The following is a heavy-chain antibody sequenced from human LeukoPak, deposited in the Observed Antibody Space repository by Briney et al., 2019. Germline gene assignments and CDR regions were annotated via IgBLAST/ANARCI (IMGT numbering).Heavy chain of an antibody. J-gene: IGHJ6*03. CDR3: ARLVGGYYYYMDV. D-gene: IGHD2-21*01. Sequence: PSETLSLTCTVSGGSISSSSYYWGWIRRPPGKGLEWIGSIYYSGSTYYNPSLKSRVTISVDTSKNQFSLKLSSVTAADTAVYYCARLVGGYYYYMDVWGKGTTVTVSS. V-gene: IGHV4-39*01. CDR2: IYYSGST. CDR1: GGSISSSSYY.